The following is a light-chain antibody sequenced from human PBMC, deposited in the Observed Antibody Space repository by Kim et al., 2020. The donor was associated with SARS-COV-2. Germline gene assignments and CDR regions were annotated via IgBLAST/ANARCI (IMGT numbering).Light chain of an antibody. Sequence: PGQRATLSCRARQSVSSNLAWYQQKPGQAPRLLIYGASTRATGIPARFSGSGSGTEFTLTISSLQSEDFAVYYCQQYNNWPPLTFGGGTKVDIK. J-gene: IGKJ4*01. CDR3: QQYNNWPPLT. CDR2: GAS. CDR1: QSVSSN. V-gene: IGKV3-15*01.